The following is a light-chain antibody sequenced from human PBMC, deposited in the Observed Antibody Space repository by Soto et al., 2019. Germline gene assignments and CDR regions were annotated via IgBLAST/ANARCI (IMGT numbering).Light chain of an antibody. CDR1: QGISDY. Sequence: DIQLTQSPSFLSASVGDRVTISCRSSQGISDYLAWYQQKPGKAPKLLIYGASTLQSGVPSRFSGSASGTEFTLTISSLQPEEFATYVCQQFNAYPLTFGGGTKLEIK. V-gene: IGKV1-9*01. J-gene: IGKJ4*01. CDR2: GAS. CDR3: QQFNAYPLT.